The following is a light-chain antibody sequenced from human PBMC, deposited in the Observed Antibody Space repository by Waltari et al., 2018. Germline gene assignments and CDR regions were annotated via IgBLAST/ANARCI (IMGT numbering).Light chain of an antibody. V-gene: IGKV2-30*02. CDR3: MQSIHWPWT. Sequence: VVMTQSPLSLPVTLGQPASISCKSSQSLVHSDGNTYLNWFHQRPGQSPRRLIYKVSNRDSGVPDRFSGRGSGTDFTLKISRVEAEDVGVYYCMQSIHWPWTFGQGTKVEIK. CDR1: QSLVHSDGNTY. J-gene: IGKJ1*01. CDR2: KVS.